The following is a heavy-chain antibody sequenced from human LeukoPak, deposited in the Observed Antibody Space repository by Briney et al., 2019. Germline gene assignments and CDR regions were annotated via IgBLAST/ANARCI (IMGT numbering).Heavy chain of an antibody. CDR3: AKGGATICDN. CDR2: VNSDGSTT. CDR1: GFTFSSYW. V-gene: IGHV3-74*01. Sequence: GGSLRLSCAASGFTFSSYWIHWVRQAPGKGLAWVSRVNSDGSTTTYADSVKGRFTISRDNAKNTLYLQMSSLRAEDTAVYYCAKGGATICDNWGQGTLVTVSS. D-gene: IGHD5-12*01. J-gene: IGHJ4*02.